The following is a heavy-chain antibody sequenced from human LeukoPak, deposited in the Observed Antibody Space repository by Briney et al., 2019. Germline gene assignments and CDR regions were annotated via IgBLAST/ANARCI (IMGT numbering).Heavy chain of an antibody. D-gene: IGHD1-26*01. CDR3: AAEWELLGGFDY. CDR2: IYYSGST. J-gene: IGHJ4*02. Sequence: PSETLSLTCTVSGGSISSSSYYWGWIRQPPGKGLEWIGYIYYSGSTYCNPSLKSRVTISVDTSKNQFSLKPSSVTAADTAVYYCAAEWELLGGFDYWGQGTLVTVSS. V-gene: IGHV4-31*06. CDR1: GGSISSSSYY.